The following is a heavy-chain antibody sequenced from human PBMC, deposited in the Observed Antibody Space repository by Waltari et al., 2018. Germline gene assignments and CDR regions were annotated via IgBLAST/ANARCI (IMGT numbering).Heavy chain of an antibody. CDR1: GHSISGYY. J-gene: IGHJ4*02. CDR2: IHGSGGN. Sequence: QVQLQESGPGLVKPSETLSLTCDVSGHSISGYYWSWIRQYPGKGLEWIGYIHGSGGNNYPNPSLESRVTLSRDTSKNQFSLKLNSVTAADTAVYYCGRGPGNSEAFFDFWGQGVLVTVSS. V-gene: IGHV4-59*03. D-gene: IGHD4-4*01. CDR3: GRGPGNSEAFFDF.